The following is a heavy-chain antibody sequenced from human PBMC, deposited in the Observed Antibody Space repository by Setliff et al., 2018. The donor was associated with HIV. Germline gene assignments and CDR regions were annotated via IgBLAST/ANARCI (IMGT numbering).Heavy chain of an antibody. D-gene: IGHD1-26*01. CDR3: VIFSYSSG. Sequence: GSLRLSCAASGFTFSRFWMHWVRQAPGQGLVWVSGINNDTTTTTYADSVKGRFSISRDNAKNTLYLEMNGLRGEDTAVYYCVIFSYSSGWGQGTQVTVSS. CDR1: GFTFSRFW. J-gene: IGHJ4*02. V-gene: IGHV3-74*01. CDR2: INNDTTTT.